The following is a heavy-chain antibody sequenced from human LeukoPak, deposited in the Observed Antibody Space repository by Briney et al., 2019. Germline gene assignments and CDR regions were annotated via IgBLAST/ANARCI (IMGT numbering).Heavy chain of an antibody. CDR3: ARNRHYDFWSGPGFDP. CDR1: GFTFSDYY. J-gene: IGHJ5*02. D-gene: IGHD3-3*01. V-gene: IGHV3-11*01. Sequence: GGSLRLSCAASGFTFSDYYMSWVRQAPGKGLEWVSYISSSGSTIYYADSVKGRFTISRDNAKNSLYLQMNSLRAEDTAVYYCARNRHYDFWSGPGFDPWGHGTLVTVSS. CDR2: ISSSGSTI.